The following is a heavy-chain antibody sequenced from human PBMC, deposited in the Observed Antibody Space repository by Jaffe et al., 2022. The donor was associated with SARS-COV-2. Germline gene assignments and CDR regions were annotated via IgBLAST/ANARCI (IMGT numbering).Heavy chain of an antibody. CDR2: ISYDGINK. J-gene: IGHJ3*01. CDR3: AREGGTLYDILTGDDGFHL. Sequence: QVQLVESGGGVVQPGGSLRLSCVASGFTFTTYPMHWVRQAPGKGLEWVAVISYDGINKFYADSVKGRFTISRDRSKNTLFLQMNSLRAEDSAIYYCAREGGTLYDILTGDDGFHLWGQGTMVTVSS. CDR1: GFTFTTYP. V-gene: IGHV3-30*04. D-gene: IGHD3-9*01.